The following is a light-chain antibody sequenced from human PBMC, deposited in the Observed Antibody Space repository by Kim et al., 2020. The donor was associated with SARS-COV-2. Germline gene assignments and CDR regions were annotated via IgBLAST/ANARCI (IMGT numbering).Light chain of an antibody. V-gene: IGKV1-33*01. CDR3: QQYANVPIT. Sequence: ASVGDRVNITCQASQDITKYLHWYQQKPGKAPKLLMYDASNLETGVPSRFSGSGSGTDFTFTISSLQPEDIATYYCQQYANVPITFGQGTRLEIK. J-gene: IGKJ5*01. CDR1: QDITKY. CDR2: DAS.